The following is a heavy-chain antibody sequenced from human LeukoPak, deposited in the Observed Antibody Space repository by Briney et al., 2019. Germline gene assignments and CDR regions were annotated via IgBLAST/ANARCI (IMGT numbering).Heavy chain of an antibody. CDR2: ISGSGGST. CDR3: AKDVPDYGDYKAMDYYGMDV. D-gene: IGHD4-17*01. CDR1: GFTFSSYA. V-gene: IGHV3-23*01. Sequence: GGFLRLSCAASGFTFSSYAMSWVRQAPGKGLEWFSAISGSGGSTYYADSVKGRFTISRDNSKNTLYLQMNSLRAEDTAVYYCAKDVPDYGDYKAMDYYGMDVWGQGTTVTVSS. J-gene: IGHJ6*02.